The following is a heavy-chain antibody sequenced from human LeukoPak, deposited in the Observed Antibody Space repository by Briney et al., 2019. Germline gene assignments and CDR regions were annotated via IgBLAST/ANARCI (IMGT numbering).Heavy chain of an antibody. D-gene: IGHD4/OR15-4a*01. CDR3: AKDGAD. J-gene: IGHJ4*02. Sequence: GGSLRLSCVASGFTFRRHGMSWVRQAPGTGPEWVSFISIGGGTTFYAESVKGRFTISRDNSKNTLYLQMNSLRGEDTAVYYCAKDGADWGQGTLVTVSS. V-gene: IGHV3-23*01. CDR1: GFTFRRHG. CDR2: ISIGGGTT.